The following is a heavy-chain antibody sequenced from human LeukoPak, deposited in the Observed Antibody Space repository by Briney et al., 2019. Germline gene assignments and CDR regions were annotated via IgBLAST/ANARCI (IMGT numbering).Heavy chain of an antibody. J-gene: IGHJ6*03. CDR2: TSSSDAGK. CDR1: GFSLSSYA. V-gene: IGHV3-23*01. Sequence: QPGGSLRLSCTVSGFSLSSYALSWVRRAPGKGLEWVSATSSSDAGKYYADSVRGRFTISRDNSKNTLYLQMNSLRAEDTAVYYCAKEYTGLVVGYYYYMDVWGKGTTVTISS. CDR3: AKEYTGLVVGYYYYMDV. D-gene: IGHD2-2*01.